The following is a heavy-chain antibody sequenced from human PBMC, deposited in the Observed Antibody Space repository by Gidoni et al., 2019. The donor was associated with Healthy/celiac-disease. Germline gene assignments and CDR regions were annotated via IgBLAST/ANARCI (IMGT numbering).Heavy chain of an antibody. CDR2: IIPIFGTA. CDR1: GGTFSSYA. CDR3: ARAYCSGGSCYAPRYWYFDL. V-gene: IGHV1-69*01. Sequence: QVQLVQSGAEVKKPGSSVKVSCKPSGGTFSSYAISWVRQAPGQGLEWMGGIIPIFGTANYAQKFQGRVTITADESTSTAYMELSSLRSEDTAVYYCARAYCSGGSCYAPRYWYFDLWGRGTLVTVSS. J-gene: IGHJ2*01. D-gene: IGHD2-15*01.